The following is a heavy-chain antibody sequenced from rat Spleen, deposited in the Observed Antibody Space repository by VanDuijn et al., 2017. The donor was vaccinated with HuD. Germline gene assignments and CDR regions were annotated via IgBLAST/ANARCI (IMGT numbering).Heavy chain of an antibody. J-gene: IGHJ3*01. D-gene: IGHD1-11*01. CDR3: ARHGDGGYSGPFAY. V-gene: IGHV5-29*01. Sequence: EVPVVESGGGLVQPKGSLKLSCAASGFDFNTYAMSWVRQAPGKGLDWVATISFDGSNTYYRDSVKGRFTISRDNAKSTLYLQMDSLRSEDTATYYCARHGDGGYSGPFAYWGQGTLVTVSS. CDR1: GFDFNTYA. CDR2: ISFDGSNT.